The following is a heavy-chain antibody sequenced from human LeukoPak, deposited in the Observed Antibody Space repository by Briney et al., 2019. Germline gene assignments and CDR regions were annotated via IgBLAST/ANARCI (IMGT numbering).Heavy chain of an antibody. Sequence: SETLSLTCTVSGGSISSYYWSWIRQPPGKGLEWIGYIYYSGSTNYNPSLKSRVTISVDTSKNQFSLKLSSVTAADTAVYCCARSGSGSYYYWGQGTLVTVSS. V-gene: IGHV4-59*01. J-gene: IGHJ4*02. CDR3: ARSGSGSYYY. CDR1: GGSISSYY. D-gene: IGHD3-10*01. CDR2: IYYSGST.